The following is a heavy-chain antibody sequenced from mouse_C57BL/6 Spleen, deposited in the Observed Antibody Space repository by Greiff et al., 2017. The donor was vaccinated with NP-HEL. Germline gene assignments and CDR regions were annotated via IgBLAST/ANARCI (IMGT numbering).Heavy chain of an antibody. V-gene: IGHV1-42*01. D-gene: IGHD2-4*01. CDR2: INPSTGGT. CDR1: GYSFPGYY. CDR3: ARRITGWYFDV. J-gene: IGHJ1*03. Sequence: VQLQQSGPELVKPGASVKISCKASGYSFPGYYMNWVKQSPEKSLEWIGEINPSTGGTTYNQKFKAKATLTVDKSSSTAYMQLKSLTSEDSAVYYCARRITGWYFDVWGTGTTVTVSS.